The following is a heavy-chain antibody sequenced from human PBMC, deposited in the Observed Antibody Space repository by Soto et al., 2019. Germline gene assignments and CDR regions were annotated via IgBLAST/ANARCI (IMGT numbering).Heavy chain of an antibody. CDR2: IIPIFGTA. CDR1: GGTFSSYA. V-gene: IGHV1-69*12. J-gene: IGHJ6*02. CDR3: ARGSKVAATPGEDYYYGMDV. Sequence: QVQLVQSGAEVKKPGSSVKVSCKASGGTFSSYAISWVRQAPGQGLEWMGGIIPIFGTANYAQKFQGRVTITADESTSTAYMELSSLRSEDTAVYYCARGSKVAATPGEDYYYGMDVWGQGTTVTVSS. D-gene: IGHD2-15*01.